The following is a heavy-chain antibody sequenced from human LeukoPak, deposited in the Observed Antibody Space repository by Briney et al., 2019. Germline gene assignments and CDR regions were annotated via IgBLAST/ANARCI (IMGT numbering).Heavy chain of an antibody. J-gene: IGHJ4*02. V-gene: IGHV3-43*01. CDR2: ISWDGGST. Sequence: PGGSLRLSCAASGFTFDDYTMHWVRQAPGKGLEWVSLISWDGGSTYYADSVKGRFTISRDNSKNSLYLQMNSLRTEDAALYYCAKGTYSHLDYWGQGTLVTVSS. CDR1: GFTFDDYT. CDR3: AKGTYSHLDY. D-gene: IGHD2-15*01.